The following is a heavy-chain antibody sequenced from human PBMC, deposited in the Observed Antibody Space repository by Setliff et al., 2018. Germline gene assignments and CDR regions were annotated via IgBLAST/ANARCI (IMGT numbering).Heavy chain of an antibody. CDR1: GYTFNNYG. CDR2: INNYNTNT. D-gene: IGHD2-2*01. V-gene: IGHV1-18*01. J-gene: IGHJ4*02. CDR3: SRLVRFCTRTTCQRLSGGEF. Sequence: GASVKVSCKASGYTFNNYGITWVRQAPGQGLEWMGWINNYNTNTKYAQKLQGRVTMTTDTSTSTAYMELRSLGSDDTAVYYCSRLVRFCTRTTCQRLSGGEFWGQGTLVTVSS.